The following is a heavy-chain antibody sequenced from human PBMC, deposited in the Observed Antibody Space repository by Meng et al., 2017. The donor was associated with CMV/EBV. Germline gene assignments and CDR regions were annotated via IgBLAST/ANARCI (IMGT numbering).Heavy chain of an antibody. Sequence: ASVKVFCKASGYTFTGYYMHWVRQAPGQGLEWMGWINPNSGGTNYAQKFQGRVTMTRDTSISTAYMELSRLRSDDTAVYYCAREDVVAGTVAFDIWGQGTMVTVSS. CDR3: AREDVVAGTVAFDI. J-gene: IGHJ3*02. CDR1: GYTFTGYY. CDR2: INPNSGGT. D-gene: IGHD6-19*01. V-gene: IGHV1-2*02.